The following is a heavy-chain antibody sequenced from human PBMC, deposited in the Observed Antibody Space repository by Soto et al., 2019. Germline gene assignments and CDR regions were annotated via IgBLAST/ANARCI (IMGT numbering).Heavy chain of an antibody. Sequence: GESLKISCKGSGYNFTTFWIGWVRQMPGKGLEWMGIIYPGDSETKYSPDFEGQVTISADRSTNTAYLQWRSLRASDAAMYYCARLGFPGAIYFDSWGLGTLVTVSS. CDR3: ARLGFPGAIYFDS. V-gene: IGHV5-51*01. J-gene: IGHJ4*02. CDR2: IYPGDSET. CDR1: GYNFTTFW.